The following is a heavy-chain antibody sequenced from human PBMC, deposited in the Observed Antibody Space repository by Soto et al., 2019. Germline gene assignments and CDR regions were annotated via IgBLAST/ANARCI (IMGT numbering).Heavy chain of an antibody. CDR2: ISAYNGKT. CDR3: ARLINWDPKELAGMDV. V-gene: IGHV1-18*01. D-gene: IGHD1-1*01. CDR1: GYTFTSYG. J-gene: IGHJ6*04. Sequence: ASVKVSCKASGYTFTSYGISWVRQAPGQGLEWMGWISAYNGKTNYEQKLQGRVTMTTDTSTSTAYMELRSLRSDDTAVYYCARLINWDPKELAGMDVWGKGTTVTVSS.